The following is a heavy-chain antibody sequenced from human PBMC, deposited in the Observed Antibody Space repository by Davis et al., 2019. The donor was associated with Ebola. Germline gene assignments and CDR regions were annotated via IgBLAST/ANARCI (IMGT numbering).Heavy chain of an antibody. V-gene: IGHV4-39*01. CDR2: LSNSGTT. J-gene: IGHJ6*02. Sequence: SETLSLTCTVSGDSISSSGYYWGWIRQPPGKGLEWVGSLSNSGTTYYNPSLKSRITISVDTSKNQFSLKLTSVTAADTAAYYCGRHRPLGPYGMDVWGQGTTVTVSS. CDR1: GDSISSSGYY. CDR3: GRHRPLGPYGMDV. D-gene: IGHD3-10*01.